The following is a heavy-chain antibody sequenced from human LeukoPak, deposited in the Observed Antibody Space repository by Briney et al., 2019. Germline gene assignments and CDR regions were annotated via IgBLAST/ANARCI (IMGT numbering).Heavy chain of an antibody. CDR1: GYSYSSYW. CDR3: ARLGGDTFGLYWYFDL. CDR2: IYLGDSDT. V-gene: IGHV5-51*01. J-gene: IGHJ2*01. Sequence: GESLKISCTGSGYSYSSYWLGWVRQMPGKGLEWMGVIYLGDSDTRYSPSFRGQVTISADKSIRTAYLQWRSLKASDSAMYYCARLGGDTFGLYWYFDLWGRGTLVTVFS. D-gene: IGHD3-16*01.